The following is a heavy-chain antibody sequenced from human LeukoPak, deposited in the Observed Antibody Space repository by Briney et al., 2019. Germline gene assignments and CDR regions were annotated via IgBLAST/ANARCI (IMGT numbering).Heavy chain of an antibody. V-gene: IGHV1-2*02. CDR3: ARDSTRWFDP. Sequence: ASVKVSCKAXGYTFTGYYMHWVRQAPGQGLEWMGWINPNSGGTNYAQKFQGRVTMTRDTSISTAYMELRSLRSDDTAVYYCARDSTRWFDPWGQGTLVTVSS. J-gene: IGHJ5*02. CDR1: GYTFTGYY. CDR2: INPNSGGT.